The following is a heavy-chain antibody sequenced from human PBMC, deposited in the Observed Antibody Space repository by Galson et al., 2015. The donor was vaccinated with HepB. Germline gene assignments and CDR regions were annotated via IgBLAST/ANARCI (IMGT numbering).Heavy chain of an antibody. V-gene: IGHV6-1*01. D-gene: IGHD1-1*01. CDR3: ARGRDNTFDF. CDR2: TYRGSN. CDR1: GDSVSSNTAA. J-gene: IGHJ4*02. Sequence: CAISGDSVSSNTAAWNWIRQSPSRGLEWLGRTYRGSNEHAVSVKSRLIFTPDTSKNQVSLHLNSMTPEDTATYFCARGRDNTFDFWGQGTLVTVSS.